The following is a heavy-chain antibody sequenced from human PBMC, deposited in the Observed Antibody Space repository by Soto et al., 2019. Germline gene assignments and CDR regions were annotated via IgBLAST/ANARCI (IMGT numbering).Heavy chain of an antibody. J-gene: IGHJ4*02. V-gene: IGHV3-21*01. CDR1: GFTFSSYS. D-gene: IGHD3-9*01. Sequence: EVQLVESGGGLVKPGGSLRLSCAASGFTFSSYSMNWVRQAPGKGLEWVSSISSSSSYIYYADSVKGRFTISRDNAKNSLYLQMNSLRAEDTAVSYCARDFSLGSSAFDYWGQGTLVTVSS. CDR2: ISSSSSYI. CDR3: ARDFSLGSSAFDY.